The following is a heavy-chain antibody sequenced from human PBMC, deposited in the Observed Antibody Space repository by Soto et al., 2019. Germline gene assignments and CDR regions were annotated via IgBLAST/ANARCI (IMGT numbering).Heavy chain of an antibody. J-gene: IGHJ6*02. CDR1: GGSLSNYG. D-gene: IGHD4-17*01. Sequence: QVQLVQSGAEVKKPGSSVKVSCKASGGSLSNYGISWVRQAPGQGLEWMGGIIPVFGTANYAQKFQDRVTITTDESTNIVYMDVTSLRSEHTAVYYCARGDATKIVVTTYYAMDVWGQGTTVTVSS. CDR3: ARGDATKIVVTTYYAMDV. V-gene: IGHV1-69*05. CDR2: IIPVFGTA.